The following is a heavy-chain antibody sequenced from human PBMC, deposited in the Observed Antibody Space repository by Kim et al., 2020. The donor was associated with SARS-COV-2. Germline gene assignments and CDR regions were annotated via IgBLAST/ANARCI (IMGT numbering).Heavy chain of an antibody. Sequence: ASVKVSCKASGYTFTSYAMNWVRQAPGQGLEWMGWINTNTGNPTYAQGFTGRFVFSLDTSVSTAYLQISSLKAEDTAVYYCARSPRWVAAAPGLYYYYYGMDVWGQGTTVTVSS. J-gene: IGHJ6*02. CDR1: GYTFTSYA. D-gene: IGHD6-13*01. CDR3: ARSPRWVAAAPGLYYYYYGMDV. CDR2: INTNTGNP. V-gene: IGHV7-4-1*02.